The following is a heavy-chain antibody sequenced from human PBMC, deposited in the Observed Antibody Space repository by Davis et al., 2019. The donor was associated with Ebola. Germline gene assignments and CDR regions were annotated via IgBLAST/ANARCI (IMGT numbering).Heavy chain of an antibody. J-gene: IGHJ4*02. V-gene: IGHV3-73*01. Sequence: GESLKISCAASGFTFSGSAMHWVRQASGKGLEWVGRIRSKANSYATAYAASVKGRFTISRDDSKNTAYLQMNSLKTEDTAVYYCTRLDDYVWGSYPYFDYWGQGTLVTVSS. CDR1: GFTFSGSA. D-gene: IGHD3-16*02. CDR2: IRSKANSYAT. CDR3: TRLDDYVWGSYPYFDY.